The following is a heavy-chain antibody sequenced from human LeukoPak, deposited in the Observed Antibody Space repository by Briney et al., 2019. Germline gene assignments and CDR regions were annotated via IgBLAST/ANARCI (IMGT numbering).Heavy chain of an antibody. J-gene: IGHJ4*02. CDR2: ISGSGGST. CDR3: AKRGSTASIWFGELLSSFDY. Sequence: PGGSLSLSCAASGFTFSSYAMSWVRQAPGKGLEWVSAISGSGGSTYYADSVKGRFTISRDNSKNTLYLQMNSLRAEDTAVYYCAKRGSTASIWFGELLSSFDYWGQGTLVTVSS. D-gene: IGHD3-10*01. V-gene: IGHV3-23*01. CDR1: GFTFSSYA.